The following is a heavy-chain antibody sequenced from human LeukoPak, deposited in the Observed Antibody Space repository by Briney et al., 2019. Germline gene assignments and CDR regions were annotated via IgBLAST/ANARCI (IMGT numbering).Heavy chain of an antibody. CDR2: ISAGGGNT. V-gene: IGHV3-23*01. D-gene: IGHD2-21*02. CDR1: GFTFNSHA. J-gene: IGHJ4*02. CDR3: AKGHYPDASCAGDCYYSY. Sequence: SGGSLRLSCAASGFTFNSHAMTWVRQAPGKGLEWVSGISAGGGNTYYADSVKGRFTISRDNSKNTLYLQTDSLRVEDTAVYYCAKGHYPDASCAGDCYYSYWGQGTLVTVSS.